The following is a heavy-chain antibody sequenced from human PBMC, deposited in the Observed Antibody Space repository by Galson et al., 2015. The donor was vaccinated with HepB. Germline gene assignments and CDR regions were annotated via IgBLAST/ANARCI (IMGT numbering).Heavy chain of an antibody. D-gene: IGHD2-2*02. CDR2: IHPNSGGA. CDR1: GYSFSAYH. J-gene: IGHJ6*03. V-gene: IGHV1-2*06. CDR3: ARVGEYCRTSSCYSYYFYYMDV. Sequence: SVKVSCKASGYSFSAYHLHWVRQAPGQGLEWVGRIHPNSGGAHYDQKFQGRVTMTSDTAISTVYMELSRLRSDDSAIYYCARVGEYCRTSSCYSYYFYYMDVWGKGTAVTVSS.